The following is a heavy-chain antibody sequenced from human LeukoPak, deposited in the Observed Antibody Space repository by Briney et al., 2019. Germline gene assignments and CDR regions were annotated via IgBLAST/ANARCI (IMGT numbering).Heavy chain of an antibody. CDR2: IYYTGST. V-gene: IGHV4-31*03. CDR1: GGSIGRGGYY. Sequence: SETLSLTCTVPGGSIGRGGYYWTWFRQRPGKGLEWIGYIYYTGSTSYNPSLKSRVAISTDASKNQFSLRLSSVPAADTAVYYCTRAGPHYGSGTDYSFYGMDVWGQGTTVTVSS. CDR3: TRAGPHYGSGTDYSFYGMDV. J-gene: IGHJ6*02. D-gene: IGHD3-10*01.